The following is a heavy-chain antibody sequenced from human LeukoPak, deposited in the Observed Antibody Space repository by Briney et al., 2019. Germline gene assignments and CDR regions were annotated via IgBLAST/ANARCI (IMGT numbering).Heavy chain of an antibody. D-gene: IGHD5-12*01. V-gene: IGHV4-4*07. CDR2: IYTSGST. CDR3: ARAIVATPDGDAFDF. CDR1: GGSISSYF. Sequence: KTSETLSLTCTVSGGSISSYFWSWIRQPAGKRLEWLGHIYTSGSTNYNRSLKSRVTMSVDTSKNQFSLKLSPVTAADTAVYYCARAIVATPDGDAFDFWGQGTMVTVSS. J-gene: IGHJ3*01.